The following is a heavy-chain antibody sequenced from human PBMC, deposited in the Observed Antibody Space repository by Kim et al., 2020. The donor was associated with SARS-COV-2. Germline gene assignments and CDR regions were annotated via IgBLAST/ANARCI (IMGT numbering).Heavy chain of an antibody. V-gene: IGHV1-18*04. CDR3: ARDGQQLVPSYYYGMDV. CDR1: GYTFTSYG. J-gene: IGHJ6*02. Sequence: ASVKVSCKASGYTFTSYGISWVRQAPGQGLEWMGWISAYNGNTNYAQKLQGRVTMTTDTSTSTAYMELRSLRSDDTAVYYCARDGQQLVPSYYYGMDVWGQGTTVTVSS. D-gene: IGHD6-13*01. CDR2: ISAYNGNT.